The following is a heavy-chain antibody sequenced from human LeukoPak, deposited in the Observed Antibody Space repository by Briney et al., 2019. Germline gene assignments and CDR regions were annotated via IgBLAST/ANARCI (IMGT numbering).Heavy chain of an antibody. CDR1: GVSIRSYY. CDR2: IYYSGST. Sequence: SETLSLTCTVSGVSIRSYYWSWIRQPPGKGLEWIGYIYYSGSTNYNPSLKSRVTKSVDTSKNQFSLKLSSVTAADTAVYCCARDRDYGDYYYYMDVWGKGTTVTLSS. D-gene: IGHD4-17*01. CDR3: ARDRDYGDYYYYMDV. V-gene: IGHV4-59*01. J-gene: IGHJ6*03.